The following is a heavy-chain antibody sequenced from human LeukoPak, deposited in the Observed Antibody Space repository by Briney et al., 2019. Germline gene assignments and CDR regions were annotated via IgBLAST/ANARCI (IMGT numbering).Heavy chain of an antibody. CDR1: GFTFSSYA. Sequence: PGGSLRLSCAASGFTFSSYAMSWVRQAPGKGLEWVSAISGSGGSTYYADSVKGRFTISRDNSKNTLYLQMNSLRAGDTAVYYCAKSRGYYYDSSGYYWDYWGQGTLVTVSS. D-gene: IGHD3-22*01. V-gene: IGHV3-23*01. CDR3: AKSRGYYYDSSGYYWDY. J-gene: IGHJ4*02. CDR2: ISGSGGST.